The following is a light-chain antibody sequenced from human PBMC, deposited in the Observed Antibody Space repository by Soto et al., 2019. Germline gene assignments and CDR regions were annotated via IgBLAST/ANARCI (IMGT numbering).Light chain of an antibody. J-gene: IGKJ2*01. V-gene: IGKV1-39*01. Sequence: DIQMTQSPSSLSASVGDSVTLTCRASQSISSYLNCYQQKPGKAPKVLINAATSLQSGVPSRFSGSGSGTDVTLTISSLQPEDFATYYCQQSYSTPSTFGQYTKLEIK. CDR1: QSISSY. CDR3: QQSYSTPST. CDR2: AAT.